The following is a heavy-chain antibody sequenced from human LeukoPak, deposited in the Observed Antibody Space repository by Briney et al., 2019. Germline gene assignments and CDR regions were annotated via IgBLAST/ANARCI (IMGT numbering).Heavy chain of an antibody. D-gene: IGHD3-22*01. CDR3: AKKSAYYYDSSGYYFDY. CDR2: ISGSGGST. J-gene: IGHJ4*02. V-gene: IGHV3-23*01. Sequence: GGSLRLSCAASGITFSRFWMSWVRQAPGKGLEWVSAISGSGGSTYYADSVKGRFTISRDNSKNTLYLQMNSLRAEDTAVYYCAKKSAYYYDSSGYYFDYWGQGTLVTVSS. CDR1: GITFSRFW.